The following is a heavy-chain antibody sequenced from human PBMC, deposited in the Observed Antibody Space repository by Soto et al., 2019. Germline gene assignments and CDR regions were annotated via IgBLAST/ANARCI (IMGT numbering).Heavy chain of an antibody. CDR2: ISAYNGNT. Sequence: QVQLVQSGAEVKKPGASVKVSCKASGYTFTNYGISWVRQAPGQGLEWMGWISAYNGNTNYAQKLQGRVTMTTDTSTSTAYMELRSLRSDDTAVYYCARDIAVVIAAIGGFDPWGQGTLVTVSS. V-gene: IGHV1-18*01. J-gene: IGHJ5*02. CDR1: GYTFTNYG. CDR3: ARDIAVVIAAIGGFDP. D-gene: IGHD2-15*01.